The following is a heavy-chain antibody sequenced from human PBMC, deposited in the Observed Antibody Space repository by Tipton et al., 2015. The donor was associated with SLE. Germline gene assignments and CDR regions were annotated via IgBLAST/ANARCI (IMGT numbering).Heavy chain of an antibody. D-gene: IGHD7-27*01. CDR1: GYTFTGYY. CDR2: ISCNSGGQ. CDR3: WGGGPVSGDRSVPLFDQ. Sequence: QVQLVQSGAEVKKPGASGKVSCKASGYTFTGYYMHWVRQAPGQGLEWMGWISCNSGGQTYAQKSQGRVTMTRDTSLSTAYMELDRLGSGEPGGEYCWGGGPVSGDRSVPLFDQWGQGTLVTVSS. J-gene: IGHJ4*02. V-gene: IGHV1-2*02.